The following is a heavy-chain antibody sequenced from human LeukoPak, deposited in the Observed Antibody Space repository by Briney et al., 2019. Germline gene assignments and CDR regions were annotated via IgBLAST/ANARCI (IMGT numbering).Heavy chain of an antibody. J-gene: IGHJ4*02. Sequence: TGGSLRLSCAASGFTFSNNAMHWVRQAPGKGLEYVSAISSNGGSTYYANSVKDRFTISRDNSKNTLYLQMGSLRAEDMAVYYCARAIIMVRGVIDYWGQGTLVTVSS. D-gene: IGHD3-10*01. CDR1: GFTFSNNA. CDR3: ARAIIMVRGVIDY. V-gene: IGHV3-64*01. CDR2: ISSNGGST.